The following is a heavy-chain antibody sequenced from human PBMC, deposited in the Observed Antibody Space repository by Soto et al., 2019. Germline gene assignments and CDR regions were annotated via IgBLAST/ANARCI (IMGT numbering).Heavy chain of an antibody. CDR2: IGGSGVST. J-gene: IGHJ3*02. D-gene: IGHD1-7*01. Sequence: EVQLLESGGGLVQPGGSLRLSCAASGFTFSSYAMNWVRQAPGKGLEWVSTIGGSGVSTYFADSVKGRFTISRDNSKNTLYLQMNSLTAGDTAVYYCARDHNWKYDAFDIWGQGTMVTVSS. CDR3: ARDHNWKYDAFDI. CDR1: GFTFSSYA. V-gene: IGHV3-23*01.